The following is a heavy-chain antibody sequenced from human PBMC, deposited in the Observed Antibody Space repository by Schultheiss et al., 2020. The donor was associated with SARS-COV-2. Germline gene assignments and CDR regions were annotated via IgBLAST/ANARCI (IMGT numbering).Heavy chain of an antibody. CDR1: GFTFSSYW. V-gene: IGHV3-7*01. J-gene: IGHJ6*03. CDR2: IKQDGSEK. D-gene: IGHD1-7*01. Sequence: GGSLRLSCAASGFTFSSYWMSWVRQAPGKGLEWVANIKQDGSEKYYVDSVKGRFTISRDNAKNSLYLQMNSLRAEDTAVYYCARDCTVELRGYYYYYMDVWGKGTTVTVSS. CDR3: ARDCTVELRGYYYYYMDV.